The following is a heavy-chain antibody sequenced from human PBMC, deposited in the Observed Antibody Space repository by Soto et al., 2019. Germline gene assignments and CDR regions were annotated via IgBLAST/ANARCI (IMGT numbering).Heavy chain of an antibody. CDR3: ARGRRISDMVTKKNLYYFDY. Sequence: XAILSLTCTVSGASISSYDWSWIRQPPGKGLEWIGYIYYSGSTNYNPSLKSRVTISVDTSKNQFSLKLSSVTAADTAVYYCARGRRISDMVTKKNLYYFDYWGQGTLVTVSS. CDR2: IYYSGST. V-gene: IGHV4-59*01. J-gene: IGHJ4*02. D-gene: IGHD5-18*01. CDR1: GASISSYD.